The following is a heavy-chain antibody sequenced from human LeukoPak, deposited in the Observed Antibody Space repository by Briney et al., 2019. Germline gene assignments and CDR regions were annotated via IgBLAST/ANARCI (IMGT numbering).Heavy chain of an antibody. CDR2: MYTSGST. CDR1: GGSISSGSYY. Sequence: SETLSLTCTVSGGSISSGSYYWTWIRQPAGKGLEWIGRMYTSGSTNYNPSLKSRVTISVDTSKNQFSLKLSSVTAADTAVYYCARRGGYYYGSGSYYRIGTTIAGFDYWGQGTLVTVSS. J-gene: IGHJ4*02. D-gene: IGHD3-10*01. CDR3: ARRGGYYYGSGSYYRIGTTIAGFDY. V-gene: IGHV4-61*02.